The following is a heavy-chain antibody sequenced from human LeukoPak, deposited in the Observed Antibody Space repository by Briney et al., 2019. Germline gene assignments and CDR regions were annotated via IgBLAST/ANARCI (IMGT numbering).Heavy chain of an antibody. CDR3: AHSSRLVLGIDY. CDR1: GFSLNTSAVG. D-gene: IGHD6-19*01. CDR2: IYWDDDK. J-gene: IGHJ4*02. Sequence: SGPTLVNPTQTLTLTCTFSGFSLNTSAVGVGWIRQPPGKALEWLALIYWDDDKRYSPSLKSRLTITKDTSKNQVALTMTNMDPVDTATYYCAHSSRLVLGIDYWGQGTLVTVSS. V-gene: IGHV2-5*02.